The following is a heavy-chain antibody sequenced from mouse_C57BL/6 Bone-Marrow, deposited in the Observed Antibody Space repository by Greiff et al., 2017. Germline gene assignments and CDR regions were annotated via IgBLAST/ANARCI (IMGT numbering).Heavy chain of an antibody. CDR3: ARGAVVATDYYAMDY. J-gene: IGHJ4*01. CDR1: GFTFSSYA. Sequence: EVQLVESGGGLVKPGGSLKLSCAASGFTFSSYAMSWVRQTPEKRLEWVATISDGGSYTYDPDNVKGRFTISRDNAKNNLYLQMSHLKSEDTAMYYCARGAVVATDYYAMDYWGQGTSVTVSS. V-gene: IGHV5-4*01. D-gene: IGHD1-1*01. CDR2: ISDGGSYT.